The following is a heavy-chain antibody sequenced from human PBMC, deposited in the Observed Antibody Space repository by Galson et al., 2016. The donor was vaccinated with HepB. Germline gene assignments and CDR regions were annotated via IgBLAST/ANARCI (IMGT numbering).Heavy chain of an antibody. CDR1: GYTFTDYY. CDR2: ISPNRGGT. D-gene: IGHD2-15*01. J-gene: IGHJ6*02. V-gene: IGHV1-2*02. CDR3: ARSGPVVVVYYYYYGMDV. Sequence: SLKLSCKASGYTFTDYYIRWMRQAPGQGLECMGWISPNRGGTDYTQKFQGRVTMTRDTSISTAYTELSSLRSDDTAVYYCARSGPVVVVYYYYYGMDVWGQGTTVTVSS.